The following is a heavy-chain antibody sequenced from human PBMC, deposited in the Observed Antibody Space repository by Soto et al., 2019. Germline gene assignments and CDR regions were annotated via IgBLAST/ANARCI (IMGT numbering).Heavy chain of an antibody. D-gene: IGHD3-3*01. V-gene: IGHV4-4*02. CDR2: IYHSGST. CDR3: ALQMRDFWSGYPLDY. CDR1: CGSISSSNW. Sequence: SETLSLTCAVSCGSISSSNWWSWVRQPPGKGLEWIGEIYHSGSTNYNPSLKSRVTISVDKSKNQFSLKLSSVTAADTAVYYCALQMRDFWSGYPLDYWGQGTLVTVSS. J-gene: IGHJ4*02.